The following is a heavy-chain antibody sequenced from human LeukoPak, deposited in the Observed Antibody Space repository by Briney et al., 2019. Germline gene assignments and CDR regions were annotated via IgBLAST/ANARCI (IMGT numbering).Heavy chain of an antibody. D-gene: IGHD1-26*01. CDR2: ITSSGGIT. CDR3: AKTDSGSYCQH. Sequence: GGSLRLSCVASGFNFRTYAMNWVRQAPGKGLEWASFITSSGGITEYADSVKGRFTISRDDSKNTLFLMDSLRAEDTAVYYCAKTDSGSYCQHWGQGTLVTVSS. V-gene: IGHV3-23*01. J-gene: IGHJ1*01. CDR1: GFNFRTYA.